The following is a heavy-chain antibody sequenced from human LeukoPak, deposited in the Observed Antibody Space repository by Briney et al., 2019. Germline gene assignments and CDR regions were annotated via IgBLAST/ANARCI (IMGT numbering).Heavy chain of an antibody. D-gene: IGHD6-19*01. CDR1: GGTFSSYA. CDR3: ARDPVAGTNVY. CDR2: IIPIFGTA. V-gene: IGHV1-69*13. Sequence: ASVNVSCKASGGTFSSYAISWVRXAPGQGLEWMGGIIPIFGTANYAQKFQGRVTITADESTSTAYMELSSLRSEDTAVYYCARDPVAGTNVYWGQGTLVTVSS. J-gene: IGHJ4*02.